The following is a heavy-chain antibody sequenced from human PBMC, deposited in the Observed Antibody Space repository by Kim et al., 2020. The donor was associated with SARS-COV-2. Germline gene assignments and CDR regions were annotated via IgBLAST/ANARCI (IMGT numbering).Heavy chain of an antibody. Sequence: ASVKVSCKASGYTFTSYYMHWVRQAPGQGLEWMRIINPSGGSTSYAQKFQGRVTMTRDTSTSTVYMELSSLRSEDTAVYYCARDGALVPSSIWFDPWGQGTLVTVSS. CDR2: INPSGGST. CDR1: GYTFTSYY. D-gene: IGHD3-16*01. V-gene: IGHV1-46*01. J-gene: IGHJ5*02. CDR3: ARDGALVPSSIWFDP.